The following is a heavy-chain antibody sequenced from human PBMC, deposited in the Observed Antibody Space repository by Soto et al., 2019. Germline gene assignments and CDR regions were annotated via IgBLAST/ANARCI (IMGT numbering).Heavy chain of an antibody. CDR1: GGSISSGGYY. J-gene: IGHJ3*02. CDR3: ARDQGYCTNGVCYLGLAFDI. CDR2: IYYSGST. D-gene: IGHD2-8*01. V-gene: IGHV4-31*03. Sequence: QVQLQESGPGLVKPSQTLSLTCTVSGGSISSGGYYWSWIRQHPGKSLEWIGYIYYSGSTYYNPSLKSRVTISVDTSKNQFSLKLSSVTAADTAVYYCARDQGYCTNGVCYLGLAFDIWGQGTMVTVSS.